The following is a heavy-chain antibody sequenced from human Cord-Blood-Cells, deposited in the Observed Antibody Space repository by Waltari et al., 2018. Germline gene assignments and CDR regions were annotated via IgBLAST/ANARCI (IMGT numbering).Heavy chain of an antibody. CDR3: ARSYSSSSWRAFDI. V-gene: IGHV1-69*09. Sequence: QVPLVQSGAEVKKPGSSVNVPCKASGGTFSSYAVSWLGQAPGQGLEWMGRIIPILGIANYAQKFQGRVTITADKSTSTAYMELSSLRSEDTAVYYCARSYSSSSWRAFDIWGQGTMVTVSS. CDR1: GGTFSSYA. CDR2: IIPILGIA. D-gene: IGHD6-6*01. J-gene: IGHJ3*02.